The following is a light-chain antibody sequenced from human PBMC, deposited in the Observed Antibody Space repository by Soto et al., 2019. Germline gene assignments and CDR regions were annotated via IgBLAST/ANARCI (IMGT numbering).Light chain of an antibody. Sequence: DTQMTQSPSSLSASVGDTVTITCRASQTITTHLNWYQQRPGKSPKLLIYAASRLQSGVPSRFSGSGSGTDFTLIISSLQPEDFATYYCQQNYGTPFTFGPGTKVDIK. CDR3: QQNYGTPFT. J-gene: IGKJ3*01. CDR1: QTITTH. CDR2: AAS. V-gene: IGKV1-39*01.